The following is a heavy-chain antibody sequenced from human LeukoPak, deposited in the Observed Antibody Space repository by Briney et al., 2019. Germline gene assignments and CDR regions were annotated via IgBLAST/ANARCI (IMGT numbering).Heavy chain of an antibody. J-gene: IGHJ4*02. CDR2: IKQDGSEK. CDR1: GFTFISYW. Sequence: GGSLRLSCAASGFTFISYWMSWVRQAPGKGLDWVANIKQDGSEKYYVASVKGRFTISRDNAKNSLYLQMNSLRAEDTAVYYCARDSSSWYHYFDYWGQGTLVTVSS. CDR3: ARDSSSWYHYFDY. V-gene: IGHV3-7*01. D-gene: IGHD6-13*01.